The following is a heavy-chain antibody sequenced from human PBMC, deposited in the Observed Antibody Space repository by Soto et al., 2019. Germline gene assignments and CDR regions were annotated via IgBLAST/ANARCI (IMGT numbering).Heavy chain of an antibody. Sequence: SETLSLTCAVYGGSFSGYYLSWIRQPPGKGLEWIGEINHSGSTNYNPSLKSRVTISVDTSKNQFSLKLSSVTAADTAVYYCARGARLVRTGTHFDYWGQGTLVTVSS. V-gene: IGHV4-34*01. CDR2: INHSGST. D-gene: IGHD1-1*01. J-gene: IGHJ4*02. CDR1: GGSFSGYY. CDR3: ARGARLVRTGTHFDY.